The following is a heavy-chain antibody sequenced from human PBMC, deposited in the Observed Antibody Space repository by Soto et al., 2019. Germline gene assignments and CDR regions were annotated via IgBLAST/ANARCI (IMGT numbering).Heavy chain of an antibody. CDR1: GGTFSSYT. CDR3: ARAPGYGYPGVYYYYGMDV. D-gene: IGHD5-18*01. V-gene: IGHV1-69*02. Sequence: GASVKVSCKASGGTFSSYTISWVRQAPGQGLEWMGRIIPILGIANYAQKFQGRVTITADESTSTAYMELSSLRSEDTAVYYCARAPGYGYPGVYYYYGMDVWGQGTTVTVSS. J-gene: IGHJ6*02. CDR2: IIPILGIA.